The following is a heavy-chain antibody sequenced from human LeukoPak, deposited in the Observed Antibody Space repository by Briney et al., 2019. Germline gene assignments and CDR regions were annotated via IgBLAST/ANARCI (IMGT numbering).Heavy chain of an antibody. CDR1: GYTFTNYY. Sequence: GASVKVSCKTSGYTFTNYYMHWVRQAPGQGLEWMGRISVYNGNTKYAEKFQGRVSMTTDTSTSTAYMELRSLGSDDTAVYYCAREDLVRGLIGPDYWGQGTLVTVSS. D-gene: IGHD3-10*01. CDR2: ISVYNGNT. J-gene: IGHJ4*02. CDR3: AREDLVRGLIGPDY. V-gene: IGHV1-18*04.